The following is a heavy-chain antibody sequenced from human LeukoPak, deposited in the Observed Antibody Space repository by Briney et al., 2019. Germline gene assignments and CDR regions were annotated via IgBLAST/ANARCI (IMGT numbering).Heavy chain of an antibody. D-gene: IGHD2-2*01. CDR2: LTSGGDT. CDR3: AKKHEVDSTNWFKIFDY. V-gene: IGHV3-23*01. CDR1: GFTFSSYA. J-gene: IGHJ4*02. Sequence: EGSLRLSCAASGFTFSSYAMTWVRQAPGKGLEWVSTLTSGGDTYYTDSVKGRFTVSRDTSRNTLYLQMVSLRVGDTAVYYCAKKHEVDSTNWFKIFDYWGQGTLVTVSS.